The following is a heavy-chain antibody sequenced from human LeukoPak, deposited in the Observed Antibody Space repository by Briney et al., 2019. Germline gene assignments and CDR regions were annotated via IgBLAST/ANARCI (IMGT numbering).Heavy chain of an antibody. CDR3: AKDRWYSSGGFLDH. CDR2: ISGTAAST. J-gene: IGHJ4*02. Sequence: GASLRLSCAASGFTFSNYAMSWVRQAPGKGLEWVSTISGTAASTYYADSVKGRFTISRDKSKNTLFLQVNNLRAEDTALYYCAKDRWYSSGGFLDHWGQGTLVTVSS. D-gene: IGHD6-19*01. CDR1: GFTFSNYA. V-gene: IGHV3-23*01.